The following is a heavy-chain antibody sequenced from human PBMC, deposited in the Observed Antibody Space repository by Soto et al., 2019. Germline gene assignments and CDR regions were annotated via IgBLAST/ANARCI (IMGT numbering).Heavy chain of an antibody. CDR2: IYYSGST. D-gene: IGHD3-9*01. J-gene: IGHJ4*02. V-gene: IGHV4-39*01. CDR1: GGSISSTSYY. CDR3: ARHPQGNILIGYYSD. Sequence: QLQLQESGPGLVKSSETLSLTCTVSGGSISSTSYYWGWIRQPPGKGLEWIGSIYYSGSTYYNPSRKGRETIYVATSKNQFSLRLSSVTATDTAVYYCARHPQGNILIGYYSDWGQGTLVTVSS.